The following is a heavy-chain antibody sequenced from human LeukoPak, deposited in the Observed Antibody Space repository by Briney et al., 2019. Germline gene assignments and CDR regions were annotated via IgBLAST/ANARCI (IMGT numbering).Heavy chain of an antibody. CDR2: LYEDGRI. CDR3: ARGGGYYPIDY. CDR1: GFPVDSNY. Sequence: GGSLRLSCAASGFPVDSNYMNWVRQAPGKGLEWVSVLYEDGRIYYADPVKGRFTISRDTSKNILSLQLNGLRAEDTAVYYCARGGGYYPIDYWGQGTLVTVSS. V-gene: IGHV3-53*01. D-gene: IGHD2-15*01. J-gene: IGHJ4*02.